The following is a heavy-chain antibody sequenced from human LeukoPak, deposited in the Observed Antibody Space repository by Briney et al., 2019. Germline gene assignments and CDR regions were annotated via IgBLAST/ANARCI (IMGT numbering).Heavy chain of an antibody. CDR3: ARDLRPQSERDYFDY. CDR1: GYTFTSYY. Sequence: VASVKVSCTASGYTFTSYYMHWVRQAPGQGLEWMGIINPSGGSTSYAQKFQGRVTMTRDTSTSTVYMELSSLRSEDTAVYYCARDLRPQSERDYFDYWGQGTLVTVSS. CDR2: INPSGGST. J-gene: IGHJ4*02. V-gene: IGHV1-46*01.